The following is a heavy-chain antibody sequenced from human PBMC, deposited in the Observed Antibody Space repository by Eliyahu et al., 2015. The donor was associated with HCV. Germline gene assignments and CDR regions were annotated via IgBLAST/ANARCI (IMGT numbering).Heavy chain of an antibody. J-gene: IGHJ5*02. V-gene: IGHV4-59*08. D-gene: IGHD1-26*01. CDR1: GGSXSSYY. Sequence: QVQLQESGPGLVKPSETLSLTCTVSGGSXSSYYWSWIRQPPGKGLEWIGYIYYSGSTNYNLSLKSRVTMSVDTSKNQFSLKLSSVTAADTAVYYCARQDGAYYINWFDPWGQGTLVTVSS. CDR2: IYYSGST. CDR3: ARQDGAYYINWFDP.